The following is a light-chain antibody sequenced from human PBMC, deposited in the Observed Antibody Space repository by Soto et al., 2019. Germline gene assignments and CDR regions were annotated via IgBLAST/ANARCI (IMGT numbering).Light chain of an antibody. J-gene: IGKJ1*01. CDR1: QSVSSY. CDR2: DAS. Sequence: EIVLTQSPATLSLSPGERATLSCRASQSVSSYLAWYQQKPGQAPRLLLYDASIKATGIPPRFSGSGSGTDFTLTITSLEPEDFAVYYCQQRSNWWTFGQGTKVEIK. CDR3: QQRSNWWT. V-gene: IGKV3-11*01.